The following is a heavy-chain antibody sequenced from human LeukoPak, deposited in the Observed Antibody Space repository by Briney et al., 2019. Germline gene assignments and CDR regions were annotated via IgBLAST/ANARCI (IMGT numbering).Heavy chain of an antibody. CDR2: INPSGGST. D-gene: IGHD2-2*01. V-gene: IGHV1-46*01. CDR1: GYTFTSYY. CDR3: ARDFRIVVVPAEHDAFDI. J-gene: IGHJ3*02. Sequence: ASVKVSCKASGYTFTSYYMHWVRQAPGQGLEWMGIINPSGGSTSYAQKFQGRVTMTRDTSTSTAYMELSSLRSEDTAVYYCARDFRIVVVPAEHDAFDIWGQGTMVTVSS.